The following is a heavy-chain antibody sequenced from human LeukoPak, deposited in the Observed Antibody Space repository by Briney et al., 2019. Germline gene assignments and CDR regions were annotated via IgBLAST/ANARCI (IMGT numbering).Heavy chain of an antibody. J-gene: IGHJ4*02. CDR3: AQDRVGCGGGTCYLDY. Sequence: GGSLRLSCAASGFTFSNYAMSWVRQAPGKGLEWVSVISGRGDSTYYADSVKGRFTISRDNSKNTLYLQTNSLRAEDTAVYYCAQDRVGCGGGTCYLDYWGQGTLVTVSS. CDR1: GFTFSNYA. D-gene: IGHD2-15*01. V-gene: IGHV3-23*01. CDR2: ISGRGDST.